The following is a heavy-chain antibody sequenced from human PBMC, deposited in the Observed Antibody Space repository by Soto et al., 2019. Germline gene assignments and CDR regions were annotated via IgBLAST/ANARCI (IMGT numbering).Heavy chain of an antibody. V-gene: IGHV2-5*02. J-gene: IGHJ5*02. Sequence: QITLKESGPTLVKPTQTLTLTCTFSGFSLSTSGVGVGWIRQPPGKALEWLALIYWDEDKRYSPSLKSRLPTNKNTPKNQVALTMTNLDPLDTATYYCALRRGYCSGGSCYSIWFDPWGQGTLVTVSS. D-gene: IGHD2-15*01. CDR3: ALRRGYCSGGSCYSIWFDP. CDR1: GFSLSTSGVG. CDR2: IYWDEDK.